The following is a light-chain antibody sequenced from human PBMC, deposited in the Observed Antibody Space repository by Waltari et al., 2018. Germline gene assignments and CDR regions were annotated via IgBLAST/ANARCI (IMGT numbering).Light chain of an antibody. Sequence: DIQMTQSPSAMSASVGDRVTITCRASQGITNYLAWFPKKPGKVPKRLIDAASRLQSGVPSRVLGSGSGTEFTLTISSLQPEDFATYYCLQHNSYPLTFGGGTKVEIK. CDR1: QGITNY. CDR3: LQHNSYPLT. CDR2: AAS. J-gene: IGKJ4*01. V-gene: IGKV1-17*03.